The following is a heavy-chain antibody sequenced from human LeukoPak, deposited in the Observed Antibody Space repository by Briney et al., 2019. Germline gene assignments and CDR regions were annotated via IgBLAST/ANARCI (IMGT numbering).Heavy chain of an antibody. CDR1: GYTFTSYG. CDR3: ARLSSGSYDFDY. D-gene: IGHD1-26*01. Sequence: ASVKVSCKASGYTFTSYGISWVRQAPGQGLEWVGWISAYNGNTKYAQKIQDRVTMTTDTSTSTAYMELRSLRSDDTAVYYCARLSSGSYDFDYWGQGTLVTVSS. CDR2: ISAYNGNT. V-gene: IGHV1-18*01. J-gene: IGHJ4*02.